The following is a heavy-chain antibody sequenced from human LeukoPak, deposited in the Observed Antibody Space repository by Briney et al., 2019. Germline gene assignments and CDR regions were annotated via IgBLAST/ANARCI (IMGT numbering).Heavy chain of an antibody. D-gene: IGHD3-22*01. CDR1: GYTFTSYY. CDR2: INPSGGST. V-gene: IGHV1-46*01. CDR3: ARDSGYDSSGYYSPGAFDI. Sequence: ASVKVSCKASGYTFTSYYMHWVRQAPGQGLEWMGIINPSGGSTSYAQKFQGRVTMTRDTSTSTVYMELSSLRSEDTAVYYCARDSGYDSSGYYSPGAFDIWGQGTMVTVSS. J-gene: IGHJ3*02.